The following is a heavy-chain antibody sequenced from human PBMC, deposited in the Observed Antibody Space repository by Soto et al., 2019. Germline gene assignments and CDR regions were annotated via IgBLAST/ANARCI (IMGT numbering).Heavy chain of an antibody. J-gene: IGHJ6*02. CDR2: IRSKANSYAT. D-gene: IGHD3-3*01. CDR1: GFTFSCSA. Sequence: GGSLRLSCAASGFTFSCSAMHWVRQSSGKGLEWVGRIRSKANSYATAYAASVKGRFTISRDDSKNTAYLQMNSLKTEDTAVYYCTTDYDFWSGYWSHYYGMDVWGQGTTVTVSS. V-gene: IGHV3-73*01. CDR3: TTDYDFWSGYWSHYYGMDV.